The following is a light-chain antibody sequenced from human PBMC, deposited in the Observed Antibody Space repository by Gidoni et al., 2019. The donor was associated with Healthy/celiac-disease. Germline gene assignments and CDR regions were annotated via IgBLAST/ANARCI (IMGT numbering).Light chain of an antibody. CDR3: QQSGSSPYT. CDR2: DAS. Sequence: EIVLTQSPGTLSLSPGERATRSCRASQSVTNNYLAWYQQKPGQAPRLVIYDASNRATGIPDRFSGSGSGPDFTLTISRLEPEDFAVYYCQQSGSSPYTFGQGSKLEIK. CDR1: QSVTNNY. J-gene: IGKJ2*01. V-gene: IGKV3-20*01.